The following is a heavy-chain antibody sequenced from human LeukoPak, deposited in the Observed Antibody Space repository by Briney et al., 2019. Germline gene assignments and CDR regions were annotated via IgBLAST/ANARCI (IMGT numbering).Heavy chain of an antibody. Sequence: GASVKVSCKVSGYTLTEMSIHWVRQAPGRALEWMGGFDPEDGETVYAPKFQGRVTMTEDTSADTAYMELSSLRSEDTAVYYCARLGVHNAFDIWGQGTMVTVSS. CDR1: GYTLTEMS. D-gene: IGHD3-16*01. J-gene: IGHJ3*02. V-gene: IGHV1-24*01. CDR2: FDPEDGET. CDR3: ARLGVHNAFDI.